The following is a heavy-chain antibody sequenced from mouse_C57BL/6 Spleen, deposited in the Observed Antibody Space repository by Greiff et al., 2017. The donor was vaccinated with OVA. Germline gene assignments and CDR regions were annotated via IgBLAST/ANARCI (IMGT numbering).Heavy chain of an antibody. J-gene: IGHJ3*01. CDR2: IYPGDGDP. CDR3: ARALYYGNYPFAY. CDR1: GYAFSSSW. D-gene: IGHD2-1*01. Sequence: QVQLQQSGPELVKPGASVKISCKASGYAFSSSWMNWVKQRPGTGLEWIGRIYPGDGDPNSNGKFKGKATLTADKYSSTAYMQLSSLTSEDSAVYVCARALYYGNYPFAYWGQGTLVTVSA. V-gene: IGHV1-82*01.